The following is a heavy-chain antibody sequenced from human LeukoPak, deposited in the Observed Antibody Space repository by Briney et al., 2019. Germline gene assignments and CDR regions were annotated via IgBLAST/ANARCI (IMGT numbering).Heavy chain of an antibody. Sequence: GGSLRLSCAASGFIFIGYGMHWVRQAPGKGPEWVAFIRPDGHNKYYADSVKGRFMISRDNSKNTVDLQMNSLRGDDTAMYYCAKEGAASWDVDVWGKGTTVSVSS. D-gene: IGHD3-3*02. V-gene: IGHV3-30*02. CDR3: AKEGAASWDVDV. J-gene: IGHJ6*04. CDR1: GFIFIGYG. CDR2: IRPDGHNK.